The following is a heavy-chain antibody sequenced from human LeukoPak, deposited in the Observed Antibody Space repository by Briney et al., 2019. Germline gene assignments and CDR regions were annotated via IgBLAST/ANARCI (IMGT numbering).Heavy chain of an antibody. J-gene: IGHJ6*02. Sequence: AESLRLTSAAEEFRVGSDCRSRVRQDPGKGQEWVSVIYSGGSTYYADSVKGRFTISRDNSKNTLYLQMNSLRAEDTAVYYCATCGGDCYSGNYYYYGMDVWGQGTTVTVSS. CDR3: ATCGGDCYSGNYYYYGMDV. V-gene: IGHV3-66*01. CDR2: IYSGGST. D-gene: IGHD2-21*02. CDR1: EFRVGSDC.